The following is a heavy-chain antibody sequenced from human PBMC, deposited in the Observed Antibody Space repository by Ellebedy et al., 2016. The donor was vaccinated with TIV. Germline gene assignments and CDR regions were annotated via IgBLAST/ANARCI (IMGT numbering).Heavy chain of an antibody. Sequence: GESLKISXAASGFTVSSNYMSWVRQAPGKGLKWVSVIYSGGSTYYADSVKGRFTISRDNSKNTLYLQMNSLRAEDTAVYYCARVIAVAGMDIEYFDYWGQGTLVTVSS. J-gene: IGHJ4*02. CDR1: GFTVSSNY. D-gene: IGHD6-19*01. CDR3: ARVIAVAGMDIEYFDY. V-gene: IGHV3-53*01. CDR2: IYSGGST.